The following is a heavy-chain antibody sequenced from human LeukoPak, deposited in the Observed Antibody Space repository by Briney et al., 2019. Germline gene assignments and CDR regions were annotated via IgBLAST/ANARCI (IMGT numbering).Heavy chain of an antibody. V-gene: IGHV3-7*01. D-gene: IGHD3-16*02. CDR2: IKQDGSEK. Sequence: PGGSLRLSCAASGFTFSSYWMSWVRQAPGKGLEWVANIKQDGSEKYYVDSVKGRFTISRDNAKNSLYLQMNSLRAEDTAVYYCARDENKLGYRRFFDYWGQGTLVTVSS. J-gene: IGHJ4*02. CDR3: ARDENKLGYRRFFDY. CDR1: GFTFSSYW.